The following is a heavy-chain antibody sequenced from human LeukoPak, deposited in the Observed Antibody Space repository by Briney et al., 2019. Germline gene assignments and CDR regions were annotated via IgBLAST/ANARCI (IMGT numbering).Heavy chain of an antibody. V-gene: IGHV1-2*02. CDR3: ARDPMGYYDSSGYINWYFDL. CDR2: INPNSGGT. Sequence: ASVKVSCKASGYTFTGYYMHWVRQAPGQGLEWVGWINPNSGGTNYAQKFQGRVTMTRDTSISTAYMELSRLRSDDTAVYYCARDPMGYYDSSGYINWYFDLWGRGTLVTVSS. J-gene: IGHJ2*01. D-gene: IGHD3-22*01. CDR1: GYTFTGYY.